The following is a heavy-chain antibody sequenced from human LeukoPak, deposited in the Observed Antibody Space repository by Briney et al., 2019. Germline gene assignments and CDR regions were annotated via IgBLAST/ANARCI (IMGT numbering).Heavy chain of an antibody. J-gene: IGHJ6*02. D-gene: IGHD3-22*01. CDR3: ARARPWDSSRSYYFGMDV. V-gene: IGHV3-23*01. CDR1: GFTFSSYA. Sequence: GGSLRLSCEASGFTFSSYAIRWVRQAPGTGLEWVSSIPGSGGATYYADSVRGRFSISRDSSKNTVYLQMNSLRDEDTAVYYCARARPWDSSRSYYFGMDVWGHGTTVTVSS. CDR2: IPGSGGAT.